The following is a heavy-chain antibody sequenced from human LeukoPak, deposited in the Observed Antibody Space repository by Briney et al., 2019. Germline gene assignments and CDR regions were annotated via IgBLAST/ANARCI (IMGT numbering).Heavy chain of an antibody. CDR1: GGTFSSYA. J-gene: IGHJ6*02. CDR2: IIPIFGTA. Sequence: VASVNVSCKASGGTFSSYAISWVRQAPGQGLEWMGGIIPIFGTANYAQKFQGRVTITADESTSTAYMELSSLRSEDTAVYYCALHKYYYDSSGYYGMDVWGQGTTVTVSS. CDR3: ALHKYYYDSSGYYGMDV. D-gene: IGHD3-22*01. V-gene: IGHV1-69*13.